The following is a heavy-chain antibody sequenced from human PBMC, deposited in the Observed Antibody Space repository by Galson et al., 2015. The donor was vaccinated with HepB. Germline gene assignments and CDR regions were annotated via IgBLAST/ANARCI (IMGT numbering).Heavy chain of an antibody. CDR1: GDSISSSDW. Sequence: ETLSLTCAVSGDSISSSDWWSWVRQPPGKGLEWIGEIHHSGTTNYNPSLKSRVTMSVDKSKNQFSLEVTSVTAADTAVYYCARQYCTKGSCDQLDHWGQGTLVTISS. J-gene: IGHJ4*02. V-gene: IGHV4-4*02. CDR2: IHHSGTT. CDR3: ARQYCTKGSCDQLDH. D-gene: IGHD2-8*01.